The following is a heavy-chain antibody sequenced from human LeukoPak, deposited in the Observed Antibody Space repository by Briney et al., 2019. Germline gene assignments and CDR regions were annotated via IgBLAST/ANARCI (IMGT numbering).Heavy chain of an antibody. J-gene: IGHJ6*03. CDR3: AREPYSGSYSYYYYYMDV. V-gene: IGHV1-2*02. D-gene: IGHD1-26*01. Sequence: ASVKVSCKASGYIFTGYYMHWVRQAPGQGLEWMGWINPNSGDTNYAQKLQGRVTMTTDTSTSTAYMELRSLRSDDTAVYYCAREPYSGSYSYYYYYMDVWGKGTTVTVSS. CDR2: INPNSGDT. CDR1: GYIFTGYY.